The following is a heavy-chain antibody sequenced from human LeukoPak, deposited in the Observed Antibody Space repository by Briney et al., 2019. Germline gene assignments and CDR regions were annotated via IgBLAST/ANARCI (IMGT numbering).Heavy chain of an antibody. CDR1: GGTFSSYA. J-gene: IGHJ4*02. CDR2: IIPLFGTA. Sequence: EASVKLSCMASGGTFSSYAMRWVRRAPGHGLEWLGGIIPLFGTANYAQKFQGRVTITADESTSTAYMELSSLRSEDTAVYYCAREAYDSSGYYRRGVFGYWGQGTLVTVSS. D-gene: IGHD3-22*01. V-gene: IGHV1-69*13. CDR3: AREAYDSSGYYRRGVFGY.